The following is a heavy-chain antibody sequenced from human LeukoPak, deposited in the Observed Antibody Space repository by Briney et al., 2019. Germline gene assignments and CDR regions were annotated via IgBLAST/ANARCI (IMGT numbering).Heavy chain of an antibody. CDR1: GGSISRYY. CDR3: ARPVMATANQHFDH. D-gene: IGHD5-24*01. CDR2: IYYSGGT. J-gene: IGHJ4*02. Sequence: SETLSLTCTVSGGSISRYYWSWIRQPPGKGLEWIGYIYYSGGTNYNPPLKSRVTISVDTSKKQLSLKVTSVTAADTAVYYCARPVMATANQHFDHWGQGTLVTVSS. V-gene: IGHV4-59*08.